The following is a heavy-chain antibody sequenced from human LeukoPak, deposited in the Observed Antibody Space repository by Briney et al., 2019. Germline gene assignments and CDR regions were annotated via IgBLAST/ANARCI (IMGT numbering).Heavy chain of an antibody. CDR2: IKQDGSEK. J-gene: IGHJ6*02. V-gene: IGHV3-7*01. D-gene: IGHD6-19*01. Sequence: PGGSLRLSCAASGFTFSSYWMSWVRQAPGKGLEWVANIKQDGSEKYYVDSVKGRFTISRDNAKNSLYLQMNSLRAEDTAVYYCARAPSGWTYHYYGMDVWGQGTTVTVSS. CDR3: ARAPSGWTYHYYGMDV. CDR1: GFTFSSYW.